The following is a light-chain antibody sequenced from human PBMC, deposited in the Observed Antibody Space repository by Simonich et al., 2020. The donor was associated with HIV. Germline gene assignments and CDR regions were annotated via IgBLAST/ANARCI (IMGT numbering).Light chain of an antibody. J-gene: IGLJ1*01. CDR2: GNS. V-gene: IGLV1-40*01. CDR3: CSYAGSHYV. Sequence: QSVLTQPPSVSGAPGQRVTISCTGSSSNIGAGYDVHWYQQLPGTAPKLLTYGNSKRPSGVPDRFSGSKSGTSASLAISGLQAEDEAEYYCCSYAGSHYVFGTGTRVTVL. CDR1: SSNIGAGYD.